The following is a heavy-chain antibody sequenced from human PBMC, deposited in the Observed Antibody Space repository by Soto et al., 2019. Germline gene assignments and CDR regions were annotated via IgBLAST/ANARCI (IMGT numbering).Heavy chain of an antibody. CDR2: INPNSGGT. CDR3: ARGGGSSGYDLKVLVY. Sequence: AASVKVSCKASGYTFTGYYMHWVRQAPGQGLEWMGWINPNSGGTNYAQKFQGWVTMTRDTSISTAYMELSRLRSDDTAVYYCARGGGSSGYDLKVLVYWGQGTLVTVSS. D-gene: IGHD5-12*01. V-gene: IGHV1-2*04. CDR1: GYTFTGYY. J-gene: IGHJ4*02.